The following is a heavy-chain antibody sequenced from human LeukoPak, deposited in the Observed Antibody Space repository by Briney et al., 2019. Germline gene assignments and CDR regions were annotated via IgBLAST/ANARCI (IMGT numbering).Heavy chain of an antibody. Sequence: SETLSLTCTVSGGYISSYYWSWIRQPPGKGLEWIGYIYYSGSTNYNPSLKSRVTISVDTSKNQFSLKLSSVTAADTAVYYCAREVTMIVVAKGAFDIWGQGTMVTVSS. CDR3: AREVTMIVVAKGAFDI. J-gene: IGHJ3*02. V-gene: IGHV4-59*01. CDR1: GGYISSYY. CDR2: IYYSGST. D-gene: IGHD3-22*01.